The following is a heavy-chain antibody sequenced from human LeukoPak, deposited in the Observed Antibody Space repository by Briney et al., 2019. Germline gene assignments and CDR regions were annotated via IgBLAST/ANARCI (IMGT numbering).Heavy chain of an antibody. CDR2: IKSKTDGGTT. CDR3: ARDVGSYFLYMDV. Sequence: GGSLRLSCAASGFTFSNAWMSWVRQAPGKGLEWVGRIKSKTDGGTTDYAAPVKGRFTISRDDSKNTLYLQMNSLRAEDTAVYYCARDVGSYFLYMDVWGKGTTVTVSS. V-gene: IGHV3-15*01. CDR1: GFTFSNAW. J-gene: IGHJ6*03. D-gene: IGHD1-26*01.